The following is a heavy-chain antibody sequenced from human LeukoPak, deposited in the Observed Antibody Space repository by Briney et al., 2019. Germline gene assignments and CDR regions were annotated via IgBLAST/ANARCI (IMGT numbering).Heavy chain of an antibody. CDR2: IYYSGST. V-gene: IGHV4-39*02. D-gene: IGHD3-10*01. CDR3: AREYMVRGVIWFDP. J-gene: IGHJ5*02. CDR1: GGSISSSSYY. Sequence: SETLSLTCTVSGGSISSSSYYWGWIRQPPGKGLEWIGSIYYSGSTNYNPSLKSRVTISVDTSKNQFSLKLSSVTAADTAVYYCAREYMVRGVIWFDPWGQGTLVTVSS.